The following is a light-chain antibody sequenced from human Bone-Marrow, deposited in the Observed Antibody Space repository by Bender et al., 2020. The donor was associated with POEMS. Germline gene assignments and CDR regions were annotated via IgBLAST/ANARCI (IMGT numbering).Light chain of an antibody. Sequence: QSVLTQPPSASGTPGQRVTISCSGGSSNIGAHAVNWYQHLPGTAPKLIISEVSRRPSGVPYRFTAYKSDNTASLVVSGLQPEDEADYYCSAYAGDNTVLFGGGTKLTVL. J-gene: IGLJ2*01. CDR1: SSNIGAHA. V-gene: IGLV1-44*01. CDR3: SAYAGDNTVL. CDR2: EVS.